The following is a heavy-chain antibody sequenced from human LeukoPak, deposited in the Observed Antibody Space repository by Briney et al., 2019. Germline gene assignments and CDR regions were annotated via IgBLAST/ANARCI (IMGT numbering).Heavy chain of an antibody. Sequence: GGSLRLSCAASGFTFSNYALNWVRQAPGKGLEWVSSISASGGSTIYGGGTNYADSVKGRFTISRDNSKNTLYLQMNSLRAEDTAVYYCAKDATVTENWFDPWGQGTLVTVSS. CDR2: ISASGGST. CDR3: AKDATVTENWFDP. CDR1: GFTFSNYA. V-gene: IGHV3-23*01. J-gene: IGHJ5*02. D-gene: IGHD4-17*01.